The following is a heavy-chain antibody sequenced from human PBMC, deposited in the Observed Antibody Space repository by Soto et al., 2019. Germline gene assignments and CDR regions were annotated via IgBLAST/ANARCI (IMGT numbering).Heavy chain of an antibody. D-gene: IGHD3-10*01. Sequence: QVQLVQSGAEVKKPGSSVKVSCKASGGTFSSYAISWVRQAPGQGLEWMGGIIPIFGTANYAQKFEGRVTITADDSTSTAYLELSSRRSEDTAVEYCGTDRGGSGSYYTWFDPWGQGNLVTVSS. V-gene: IGHV1-69*01. CDR1: GGTFSSYA. J-gene: IGHJ5*02. CDR3: GTDRGGSGSYYTWFDP. CDR2: IIPIFGTA.